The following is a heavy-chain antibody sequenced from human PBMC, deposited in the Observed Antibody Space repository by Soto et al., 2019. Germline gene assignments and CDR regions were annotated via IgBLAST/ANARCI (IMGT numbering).Heavy chain of an antibody. V-gene: IGHV1-18*01. CDR3: VREAGDYDWYFDL. CDR2: ISPHNAKT. Sequence: QAQLVQSGPEVKEPGASVKVSCKASGYTFSSRGIYWVRQAPGQGLEWMGWISPHNAKTHYAQSLQGRVTLTTDTSTSTAYMDLRSLRSHDTAVYYCVREAGDYDWYFDLWGRGTPVTVSS. J-gene: IGHJ2*01. D-gene: IGHD4-17*01. CDR1: GYTFSSRG.